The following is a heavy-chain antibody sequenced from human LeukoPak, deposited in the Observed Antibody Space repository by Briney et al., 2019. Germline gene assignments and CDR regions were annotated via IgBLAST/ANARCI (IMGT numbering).Heavy chain of an antibody. CDR1: GFPFSSYG. V-gene: IGHV3-33*01. CDR3: ARDQYDTWSRRGNFDS. J-gene: IGHJ4*02. CDR2: IWSVGGAE. D-gene: IGHD3-3*01. Sequence: GGSLRLSCVASGFPFSSYGMHWVRQAPGKGLEWVAVIWSVGGAEYYADSVKGRFTISRDNTKNSLYLQMNSLRVEDTAVFYCARDQYDTWSRRGNFDSWGQGTLVIVSS.